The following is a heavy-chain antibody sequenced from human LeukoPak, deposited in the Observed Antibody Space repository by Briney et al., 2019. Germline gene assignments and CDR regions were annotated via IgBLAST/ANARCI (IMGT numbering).Heavy chain of an antibody. V-gene: IGHV5-51*01. CDR1: GYDFTTYW. D-gene: IGHD3-16*01. Sequence: GESLKISCKISGYDFTTYWIGWVRQMPGKGLECMGIIWPGDSDTRYSPSFQGQVTISADKTISTVYLQWSSLKVSDTAIYYCARRGGGNWFDPGGKETLVTVSS. J-gene: IGHJ5*02. CDR3: ARRGGGNWFDP. CDR2: IWPGDSDT.